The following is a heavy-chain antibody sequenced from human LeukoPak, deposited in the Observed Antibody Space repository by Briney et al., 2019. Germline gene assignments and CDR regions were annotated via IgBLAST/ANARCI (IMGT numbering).Heavy chain of an antibody. V-gene: IGHV1-2*02. J-gene: IGHJ4*02. D-gene: IGHD2-2*01. CDR3: ARSCGSTSCYGD. CDR1: GYTFTGYY. CDR2: INPNSGGT. Sequence: GASVKASCKASGYTFTGYYMHWVRQAPGQGLEWMGWINPNSGGTNYAQDFHGRVTMTRDTSISTAYMELSRLRSDDTAVYYCARSCGSTSCYGDWGQGTLVTVSS.